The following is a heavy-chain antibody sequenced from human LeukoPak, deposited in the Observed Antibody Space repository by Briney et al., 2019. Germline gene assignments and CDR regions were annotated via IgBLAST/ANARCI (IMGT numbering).Heavy chain of an antibody. CDR1: GFTFGSYG. CDR2: ISYDGSNK. V-gene: IGHV3-30*18. D-gene: IGHD3-9*01. CDR3: AKDGDLLRYFDWLRNYYYYYGMDV. J-gene: IGHJ6*02. Sequence: GGSLRLSWAASGFTFGSYGMHWVRQAPGKWLEWVAVISYDGSNKYYADSVKGRFTISRDNSKNTLYLQMNSLRAEDTAVYYCAKDGDLLRYFDWLRNYYYYYGMDVWGQGTTVTVSS.